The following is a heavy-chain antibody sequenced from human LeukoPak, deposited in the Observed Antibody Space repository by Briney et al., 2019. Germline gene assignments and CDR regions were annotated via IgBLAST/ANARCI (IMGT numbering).Heavy chain of an antibody. Sequence: GGFLRLSCAASGFTFSSYAMHWVRQAPGKGLEWVAIISYDGSNKYYADSMKGRFTISRDNSKNTLYLQMDSLRTEDTALYYCARDDRAVAGFYYCDYWGQGTLVTVSS. CDR3: ARDDRAVAGFYYCDY. CDR1: GFTFSSYA. J-gene: IGHJ4*02. D-gene: IGHD6-19*01. CDR2: ISYDGSNK. V-gene: IGHV3-30*04.